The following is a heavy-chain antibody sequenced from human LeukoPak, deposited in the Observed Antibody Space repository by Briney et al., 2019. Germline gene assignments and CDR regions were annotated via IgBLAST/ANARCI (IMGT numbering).Heavy chain of an antibody. CDR1: GFTFSSYA. V-gene: IGHV3-69-1*01. D-gene: IGHD2-2*01. J-gene: IGHJ5*02. CDR3: GREDCNNVRCYGASDA. Sequence: GGSIRLSCVGSGFTFSSYAMNWVRQAPGKGLEWVSSISSNNNINYADSVKGRFTISRANAKNTLPLQMNSLRGEDTAVYYCGREDCNNVRCYGASDAWGQGTLVTVSS. CDR2: ISSNNNI.